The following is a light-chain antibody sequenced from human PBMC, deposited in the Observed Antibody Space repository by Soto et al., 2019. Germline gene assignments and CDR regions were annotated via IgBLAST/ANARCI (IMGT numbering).Light chain of an antibody. CDR3: QQYYNWPAYT. CDR1: ESVRSN. Sequence: EIVLTQSPAALSVSPGERATLSCRASESVRSNLAWFQQKPGQAPRLLIFGASTRATGIPTRFTGSGSGTEFTLTIGSLQSEDLAVYYCQQYYNWPAYTFGQGTKVDNK. V-gene: IGKV3-15*01. J-gene: IGKJ2*01. CDR2: GAS.